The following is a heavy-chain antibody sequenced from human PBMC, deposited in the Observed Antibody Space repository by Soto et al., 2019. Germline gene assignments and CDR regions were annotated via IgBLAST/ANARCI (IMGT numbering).Heavy chain of an antibody. D-gene: IGHD3-9*01. V-gene: IGHV1-69*01. J-gene: IGHJ3*02. CDR2: IIPIFGTA. CDR1: GGTFSSYA. CDR3: ARDLLRYFAPVHAFDI. Sequence: QVQLVQSGAEVKKPGSSMKVSCKASGGTFSSYAISWVRQAPGQGLEWMGGIIPIFGTANYAQKFQGRVTITADESTSTAYMELSSLRSEDTAVYYCARDLLRYFAPVHAFDIWGQGTMVTVSS.